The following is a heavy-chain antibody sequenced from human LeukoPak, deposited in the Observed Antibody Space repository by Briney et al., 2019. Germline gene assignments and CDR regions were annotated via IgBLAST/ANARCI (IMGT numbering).Heavy chain of an antibody. CDR1: GGSISSGGYY. CDR2: INHSGST. J-gene: IGHJ4*02. Sequence: SQTLSLTCTVSGGSISSGGYYWSWIRQPPGKGLEWIGEINHSGSTNYNPSLKSRVTISVDTSKNQFSLKLSSVTAADTAVYYCARGSCSSTSCSSESNQLTYDYWGQGTLVTVSS. CDR3: ARGSCSSTSCSSESNQLTYDY. D-gene: IGHD2-2*01. V-gene: IGHV4-30-2*01.